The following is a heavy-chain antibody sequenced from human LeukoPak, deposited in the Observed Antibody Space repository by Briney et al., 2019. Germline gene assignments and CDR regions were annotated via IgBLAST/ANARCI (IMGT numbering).Heavy chain of an antibody. Sequence: GGTLGLSCKASGLAFNTFAMNWVRHTPGKGLEWVSVIAGYGGGIFYADSVQGRFTTSRDNSRSTVYLQMNGLRVEDTAIYYCVKDRQPDSRYNFDHWGQGTLVTVSS. CDR2: IAGYGGGI. J-gene: IGHJ4*02. V-gene: IGHV3-23*01. CDR1: GLAFNTFA. CDR3: VKDRQPDSRYNFDH. D-gene: IGHD1-1*01.